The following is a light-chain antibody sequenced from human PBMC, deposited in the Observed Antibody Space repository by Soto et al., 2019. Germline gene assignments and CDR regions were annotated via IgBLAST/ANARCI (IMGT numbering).Light chain of an antibody. V-gene: IGLV2-14*01. CDR2: EVS. Sequence: QSALTQPASVSGSPGQSITISCTGTSSDVGGYNYVSWYQQHPGKAPKLMIYEVSNRTSGVSNRFSGSKSGNTASLTISGSKADDEADYYCSSYTSSSTLVFGTGTKLTVL. J-gene: IGLJ1*01. CDR1: SSDVGGYNY. CDR3: SSYTSSSTLV.